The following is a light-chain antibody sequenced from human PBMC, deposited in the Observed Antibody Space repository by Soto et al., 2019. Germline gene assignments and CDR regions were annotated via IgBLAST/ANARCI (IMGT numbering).Light chain of an antibody. J-gene: IGKJ5*01. Sequence: IQMTQSPSSLSASVGDRVTITCRASQSISSYLNWYQQKPGKAPKLLIYAASSLQSGVPSRFGGSGSGTDFTLTISSLQPEDFATYYCQQSYSTPGITFGQGTRLEIK. V-gene: IGKV1-39*01. CDR3: QQSYSTPGIT. CDR2: AAS. CDR1: QSISSY.